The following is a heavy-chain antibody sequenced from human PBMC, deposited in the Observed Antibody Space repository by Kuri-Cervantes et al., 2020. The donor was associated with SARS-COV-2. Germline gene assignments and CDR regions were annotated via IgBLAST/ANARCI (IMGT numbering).Heavy chain of an antibody. CDR1: GGSISSGGYY. D-gene: IGHD3/OR15-3a*01. V-gene: IGHV4-31*03. Sequence: LRLSCTVSGGSISSGGYYWSWIRQHPGKGLEWIGYIYYSGSTYYNPSLKSRVTISVDTSKNQFSLKLSSVTAADTAVYYCARDDFRTANPTLAGYWGQGTPVTVSS. CDR3: ARDDFRTANPTLAGY. CDR2: IYYSGST. J-gene: IGHJ4*02.